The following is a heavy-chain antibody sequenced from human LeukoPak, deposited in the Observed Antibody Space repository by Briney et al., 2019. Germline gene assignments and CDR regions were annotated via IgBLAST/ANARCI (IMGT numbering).Heavy chain of an antibody. CDR3: ARDPLSPSNYYDKRPDAFDI. CDR1: GFTFSSYE. D-gene: IGHD3-22*01. V-gene: IGHV3-48*03. Sequence: PGGSLRLSCAASGFTFSSYEMNWVRQAPGKGLEWVSYISSSGSTIYYADSVKGRFTISRDNAKNSLYLQMNSLRAEDTAVYYCARDPLSPSNYYDKRPDAFDIWGQGTMVTVSS. J-gene: IGHJ3*02. CDR2: ISSSGSTI.